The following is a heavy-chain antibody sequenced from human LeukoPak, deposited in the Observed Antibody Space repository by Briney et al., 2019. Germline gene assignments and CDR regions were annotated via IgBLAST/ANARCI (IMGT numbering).Heavy chain of an antibody. CDR2: INHSGST. D-gene: IGHD2-15*01. V-gene: IGHV4-34*01. CDR1: GGSFSGYY. J-gene: IGHJ6*02. CDR3: ARDPTPRYCSGGSCYTHYGMDV. Sequence: SETLSLTCAVYGGSFSGYYWSWIRQPPGKGLEWIGEINHSGSTNYNPSLKSRVTISVDTSKNQLSLKLSSVTAADTAVYYCARDPTPRYCSGGSCYTHYGMDVWGQGTTVTVSS.